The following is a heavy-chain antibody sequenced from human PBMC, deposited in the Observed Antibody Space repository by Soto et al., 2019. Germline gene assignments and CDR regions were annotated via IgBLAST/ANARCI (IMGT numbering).Heavy chain of an antibody. V-gene: IGHV1-69*06. Sequence: QVQLVQSGAEVKKPGSSVKVSCKASAGTFRKYGISWVRQAPGQGLEWVGGINPFFGTPNYAQKFQDRVTIPAANATSTASMELSRLRSDHAAVYYSARESHKIAVEPVIVLGPFNWFDPWGQGTQVTVSS. CDR1: AGTFRKYG. CDR2: INPFFGTP. D-gene: IGHD3-10*01. CDR3: ARESHKIAVEPVIVLGPFNWFDP. J-gene: IGHJ5*02.